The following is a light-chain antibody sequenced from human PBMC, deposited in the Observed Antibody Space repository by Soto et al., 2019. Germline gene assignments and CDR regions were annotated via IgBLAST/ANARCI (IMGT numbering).Light chain of an antibody. V-gene: IGKV1-9*01. J-gene: IGKJ5*01. CDR1: QGIGSY. Sequence: DIQLNQSPSFLSASVGDRVTITCRASQGIGSYLAWYQQKPGKAPKLXIYAASTLQSGVQSMFSGSGSGTEFTLTISSLQPEDFATYYCQQLNSYTRTFGQGTRLEIK. CDR2: AAS. CDR3: QQLNSYTRT.